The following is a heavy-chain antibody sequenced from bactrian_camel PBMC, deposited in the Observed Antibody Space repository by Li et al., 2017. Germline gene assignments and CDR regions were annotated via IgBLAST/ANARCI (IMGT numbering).Heavy chain of an antibody. CDR2: IATGAGRT. J-gene: IGHJ4*01. Sequence: QLVESGGGSVQAGGSLVLSCKVSGDDIDTACVAWFRQAPGQERERIANIATGAGRTYYADSVKGRFTISRDVSKTTVFLQMVDLQPEDSAMYYCAAGAASLVTELCYTDYRIYGQGTQVTVS. D-gene: IGHD3*01. V-gene: IGHV3S25*01. CDR1: GDDIDTAC.